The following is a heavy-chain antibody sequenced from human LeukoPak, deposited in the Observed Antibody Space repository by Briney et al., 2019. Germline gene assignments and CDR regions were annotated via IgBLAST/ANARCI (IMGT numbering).Heavy chain of an antibody. D-gene: IGHD5-18*01. J-gene: IGHJ4*02. CDR1: GFMFSSNW. V-gene: IGHV3-7*01. CDR3: ARDAAYGYDRFDY. Sequence: PGGYLRLSCAASGFMFSSNWMAWVRQAPGKGLKWVANIKEDGSDKNYVVSMKGRFTISRDNAKNSLFLQMNSLRVEDTAVYFCARDAAYGYDRFDYWGQGTQVTVSS. CDR2: IKEDGSDK.